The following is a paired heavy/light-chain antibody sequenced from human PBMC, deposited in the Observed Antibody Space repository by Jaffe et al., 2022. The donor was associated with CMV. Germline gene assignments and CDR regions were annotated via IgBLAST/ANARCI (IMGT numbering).Light chain of an antibody. CDR2: AAS. J-gene: IGKJ2*01. CDR1: QGISSY. V-gene: IGKV1-9*01. Sequence: DIQLTQSPSFLSASVGDRVTITCRASQGISSYLAWYQQKPGKAPKLLIYAASTLQSGVPSRFSGSGSGTEFTLTISSLQPEDFATYYCQQLNSYPPTFGQGTKLEIK. CDR3: QQLNSYPPT.
Heavy chain of an antibody. CDR3: ARARGGSSGYPLAFDI. CDR1: GYTFTSYG. V-gene: IGHV1-18*01. J-gene: IGHJ3*02. D-gene: IGHD3-22*01. CDR2: ISAYNGNT. Sequence: QVQLVQSGAEVKKPGASVKVSCKASGYTFTSYGISWVRQAPGQGLEWMGWISAYNGNTNYAQKLQGRVTMTTDTSTSTAYMELRSLRSDDTAVYYCARARGGSSGYPLAFDIWGQGTMVTVSS.